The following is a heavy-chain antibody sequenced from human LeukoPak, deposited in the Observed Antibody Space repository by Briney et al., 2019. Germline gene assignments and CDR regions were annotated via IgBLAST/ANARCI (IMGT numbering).Heavy chain of an antibody. V-gene: IGHV3-23*01. D-gene: IGHD6-19*01. CDR3: AKVGGSGWYVDY. CDR1: GFTFSSYG. CDR2: ISGSGGST. J-gene: IGHJ4*02. Sequence: GGSLRLSCAASGFTFSSYGMSWVRQAPGKGLEWVSSISGSGGSTYYADCMKGRFTISRDNSKNTLYLQMNSLRTEDTALYYCAKVGGSGWYVDYWGQGTPVTVSS.